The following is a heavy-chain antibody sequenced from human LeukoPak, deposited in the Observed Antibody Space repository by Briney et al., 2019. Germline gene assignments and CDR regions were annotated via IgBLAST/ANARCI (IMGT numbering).Heavy chain of an antibody. CDR1: GGSISSYY. D-gene: IGHD3-22*01. J-gene: IGHJ1*01. CDR3: ARGSPAADYYDSRTSTREYFQH. V-gene: IGHV4-59*01. CDR2: IYYSGST. Sequence: SETLSLTCTVSGGSISSYYWSWIRQPPGKGLEWIGYIYYSGSTNYNPSLKSRVTISVDTSKNQFSLKLSSVTAADTAVYYCARGSPAADYYDSRTSTREYFQHWGQGTLVTVSS.